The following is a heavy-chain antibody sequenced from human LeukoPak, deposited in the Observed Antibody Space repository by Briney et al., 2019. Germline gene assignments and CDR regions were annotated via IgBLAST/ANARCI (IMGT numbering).Heavy chain of an antibody. D-gene: IGHD6-13*01. J-gene: IGHJ6*03. CDR3: ARGHPLPYSSSWWGDYYYYYMDV. CDR2: MNPNSGNT. CDR1: GGTFSSYA. V-gene: IGHV1-8*02. Sequence: ASVKVSCKASGGTFSSYAISWVRQAPGQGLEWMGWMNPNSGNTGFAQKFQGRVTMTRDTSTSTVYMELSSLRSEDTAVYYCARGHPLPYSSSWWGDYYYYYMDVWGKGTTVTVSS.